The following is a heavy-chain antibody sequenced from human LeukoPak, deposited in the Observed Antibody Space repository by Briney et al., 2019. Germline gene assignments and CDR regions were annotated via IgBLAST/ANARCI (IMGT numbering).Heavy chain of an antibody. CDR2: INPSGGTT. V-gene: IGHV1-46*01. D-gene: IGHD6-19*01. CDR1: GYTFTSYY. Sequence: ASVKVSCKASGYTFTSYYMHWVRQAPGQGLEWMGIINPSGGTTIYAQKFQGRVTMTSDTSTSTVYMELSSLRSEDTAVYYCARVSSYSSGWYRSGAFDIWGQGTMVTVSS. CDR3: ARVSSYSSGWYRSGAFDI. J-gene: IGHJ3*02.